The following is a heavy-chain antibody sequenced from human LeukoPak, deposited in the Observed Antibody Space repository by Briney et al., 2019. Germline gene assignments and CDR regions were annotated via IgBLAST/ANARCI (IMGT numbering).Heavy chain of an antibody. CDR2: ISYGNT. V-gene: IGHV4-59*01. J-gene: IGHJ5*02. CDR3: ARDKAHSYGRYFDP. CDR1: GGSLSTYY. Sequence: PSGTPSLTCTVSGGSLSTYYWNWVRQTPGKGLEWIGHISYGNTDYNPSLKSRVTISVDTSKNQFSLKLTSVTAADTAVYYCARDKAHSYGRYFDPWGQGALVIVSS. D-gene: IGHD5-18*01.